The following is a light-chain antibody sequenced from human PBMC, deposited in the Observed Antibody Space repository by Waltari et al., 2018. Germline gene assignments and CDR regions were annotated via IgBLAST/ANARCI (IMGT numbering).Light chain of an antibody. CDR2: GQN. CDR1: SLRRYY. CDR3: HSRDTSSTRV. Sequence: SSELTQDPAVSVALGQTVRITCQGDSLRRYYASWYQQRPGQAPILVLYGQNNRPSGIPERFSGSISGNTASLTITGAQAEDEADYYCHSRDTSSTRVFGGGTRLTV. V-gene: IGLV3-19*01. J-gene: IGLJ2*01.